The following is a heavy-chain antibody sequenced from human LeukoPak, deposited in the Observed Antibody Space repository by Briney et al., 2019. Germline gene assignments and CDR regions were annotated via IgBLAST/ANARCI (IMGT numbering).Heavy chain of an antibody. CDR2: IFYSGST. Sequence: SETLSLTCTVSGGSFNSNSFYWDWIRQPPGKGLEWIGSIFYSGSTYYNPSLKSRVTISVETSKNQFSLKLSSVTAADTAVYYCARSSSLNSRFDYWGQGTLVTVSS. V-gene: IGHV4-39*01. CDR3: ARSSSLNSRFDY. J-gene: IGHJ4*02. CDR1: GGSFNSNSFY. D-gene: IGHD2-21*01.